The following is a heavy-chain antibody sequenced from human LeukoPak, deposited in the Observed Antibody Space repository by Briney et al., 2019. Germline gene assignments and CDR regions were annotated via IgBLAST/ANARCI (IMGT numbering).Heavy chain of an antibody. CDR1: GGSFSGYY. D-gene: IGHD2-15*01. CDR3: ARGYCSGGSCYSYYYYNYMDV. V-gene: IGHV4-34*01. J-gene: IGHJ6*03. Sequence: SETLSLTCAVYGGSFSGYYWSWIRQPPGKGLEWIGEINHSGSTNYNPSLKSRVTISVDTSKNQFSLKLSSVTAADTAAYYCARGYCSGGSCYSYYYYNYMDVWGKGTTVTVSS. CDR2: INHSGST.